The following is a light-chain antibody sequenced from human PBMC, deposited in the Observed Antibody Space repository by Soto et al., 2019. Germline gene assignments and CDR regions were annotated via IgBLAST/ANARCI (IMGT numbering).Light chain of an antibody. CDR2: DTS. Sequence: QAVVTQEPSLTVSPGGTVTLTCGSSTGAVTSGHYPYWFQQKPGQAPRTLIYDTSNKHSWTPARFSGSLLGCKAALTLSGEQPEDEAEYYCLLSYSGARVVFGGGTKLTVL. CDR1: TGAVTSGHY. V-gene: IGLV7-46*01. J-gene: IGLJ2*01. CDR3: LLSYSGARVV.